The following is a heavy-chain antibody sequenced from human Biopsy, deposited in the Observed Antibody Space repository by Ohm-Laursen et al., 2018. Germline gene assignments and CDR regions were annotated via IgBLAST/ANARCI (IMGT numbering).Heavy chain of an antibody. CDR3: AADINVWNVNY. CDR1: GYTLTELS. V-gene: IGHV1-24*01. CDR2: FAPENGKT. D-gene: IGHD1-1*01. Sequence: ASVKVSCNVSGYTLTELSMHWVRQAPGQGLEWMGGFAPENGKTVYAQNSQARVSMTEDTSTDTAYMELRSLRSEDTAVYYCAADINVWNVNYWGQGTQVTVSS. J-gene: IGHJ4*02.